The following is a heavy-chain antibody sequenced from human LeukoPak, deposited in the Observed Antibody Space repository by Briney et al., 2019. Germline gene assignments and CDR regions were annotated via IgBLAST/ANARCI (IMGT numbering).Heavy chain of an antibody. V-gene: IGHV1-18*01. CDR3: ARGVEEGIDWELLIPVAFDI. Sequence: GASVKVSCKASGYTFTSYGISWVRQAPGQGLEWMGWISAYNGNTNYAQKLQGRVTLTTDTSTSTAYMELRSLRSDDTAVYYCARGVEEGIDWELLIPVAFDIWGQGTMVTVSS. CDR1: GYTFTSYG. D-gene: IGHD1-26*01. CDR2: ISAYNGNT. J-gene: IGHJ3*02.